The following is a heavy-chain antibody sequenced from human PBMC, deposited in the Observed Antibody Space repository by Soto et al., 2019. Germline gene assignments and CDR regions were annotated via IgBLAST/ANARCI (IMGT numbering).Heavy chain of an antibody. CDR1: GASITNSY. D-gene: IGHD6-19*01. CDR3: ARGGGSFSSGWYYDS. V-gene: IGHV4-59*08. Sequence: QVQLQESGPGLVKPSETMSLTCTVSGASITNSYWNWVRQTPGKGLEWIGFIYYSGSIKYNPSLQSRVTISADTSTNQLSLKLTSVTATDTAVYYCARGGGSFSSGWYYDSWGQGTLVTVSS. CDR2: IYYSGSI. J-gene: IGHJ4*02.